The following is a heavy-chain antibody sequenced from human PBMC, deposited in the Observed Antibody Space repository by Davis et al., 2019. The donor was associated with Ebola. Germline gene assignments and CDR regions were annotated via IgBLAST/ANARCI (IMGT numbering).Heavy chain of an antibody. CDR2: ISYDGSNK. V-gene: IGHV3-30*03. J-gene: IGHJ4*02. D-gene: IGHD3-16*01. CDR1: GFTFSSYG. CDR3: ATALWGWAFDY. Sequence: PGGSLRLSCAASGFTFSSYGMHWVRQAPGKGLEWVAVISYDGSNKYYADSVKGRFTISRDNSKNTLYLQMNSLRAEDTAVYYCATALWGWAFDYWGQGTLVTVSS.